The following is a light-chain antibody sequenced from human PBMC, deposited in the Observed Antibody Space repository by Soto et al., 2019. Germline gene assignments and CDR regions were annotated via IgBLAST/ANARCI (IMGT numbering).Light chain of an antibody. J-gene: IGKJ4*01. CDR3: QQVDGYPST. V-gene: IGKV1-9*01. Sequence: IQLTQSPSSLSASVGDRVTITCRASQGISSFLAWYQQKPGKAPNLLIYAASTLQSGVPSRFSGGGSGTDFTLTIDRLQPEDFVTYYCQQVDGYPSTFGGGTKVEIK. CDR1: QGISSF. CDR2: AAS.